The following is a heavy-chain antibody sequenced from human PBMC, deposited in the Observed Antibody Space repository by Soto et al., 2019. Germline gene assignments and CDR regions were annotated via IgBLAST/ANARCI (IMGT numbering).Heavy chain of an antibody. V-gene: IGHV1-8*01. CDR3: SRSRTSRGWPYCYDYGMDV. J-gene: IGHJ6*02. CDR1: GYTFTSYD. Sequence: QVQLVQSGAEVKKPGASVKVSCKASGYTFTSYDINWVRQATGQGLEWMGWMNPNSGDTGYAQKCQGRRTMNTNTSRSTAYRELSSLRSDDTAVYYCSRSRTSRGWPYCYDYGMDVWGQGTPVTVSS. CDR2: MNPNSGDT. D-gene: IGHD6-19*01.